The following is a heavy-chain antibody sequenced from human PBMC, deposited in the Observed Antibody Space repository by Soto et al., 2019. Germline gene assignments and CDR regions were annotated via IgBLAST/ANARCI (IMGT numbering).Heavy chain of an antibody. V-gene: IGHV4-30-2*01. CDR2: IYHSGST. D-gene: IGHD3-3*01. CDR3: AREVTIFGAYFDY. CDR1: GGSISSGGYS. Sequence: QLQLQESGSGLVKPSQTLSLTCAVSGGSISSGGYSWSWIRQPPGKGLEWIGYIYHSGSTYYNPSRKSRVTISVDRSKNQCSLKLSSVTAADTAVYYCAREVTIFGAYFDYWGQGTLVTVSS. J-gene: IGHJ4*02.